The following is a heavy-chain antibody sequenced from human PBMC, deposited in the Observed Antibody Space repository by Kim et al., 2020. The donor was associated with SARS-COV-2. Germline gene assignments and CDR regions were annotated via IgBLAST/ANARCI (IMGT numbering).Heavy chain of an antibody. CDR2: IDGDGSST. J-gene: IGHJ6*01. V-gene: IGHV3-74*01. CDR1: GFTLRSYW. Sequence: GGSLRLSCAASGFTLRSYWMHWVRQTPGKGLVWVSRIDGDGSSTIYADSVKGRFTISRDNAKNTLYLQMNSLRAEDTAVYFCARDGRRLNDPYYKGMGVWGQGTTVTVSS. D-gene: IGHD1-1*01. CDR3: ARDGRRLNDPYYKGMGV.